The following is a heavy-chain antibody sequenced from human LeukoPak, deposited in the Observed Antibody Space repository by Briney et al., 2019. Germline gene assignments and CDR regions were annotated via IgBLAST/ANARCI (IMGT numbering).Heavy chain of an antibody. J-gene: IGHJ4*02. CDR2: IYTSGST. Sequence: PSETLSLTCTVSGGSISSNNYYWSWIRQPAGKGLEWIGRIYTSGSTNYNPSLKSRVTMSVDTSKNQFSLKLSSVTAADTAVYYCAKDETGDYYDSSGYSYFDYWGQGTLVTVSS. V-gene: IGHV4-61*02. CDR1: GGSISSNNYY. D-gene: IGHD3-22*01. CDR3: AKDETGDYYDSSGYSYFDY.